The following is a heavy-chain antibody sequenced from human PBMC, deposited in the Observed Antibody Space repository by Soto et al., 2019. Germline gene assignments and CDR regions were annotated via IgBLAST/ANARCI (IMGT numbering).Heavy chain of an antibody. D-gene: IGHD1-26*01. CDR1: GFTFSSYA. CDR2: ISGSGGST. V-gene: IGHV3-23*01. CDR3: AKDVDELPYNLNWFDP. Sequence: EVQLLESGGGLVQPGGSLRLSCAASGFTFSSYAMSWVRQAPGKGLEWVSAISGSGGSTYYADSVKGRFTISRDNSKNTLYLLMNSLRAEDTAVYYCAKDVDELPYNLNWFDPWGQGTLVTVSS. J-gene: IGHJ5*02.